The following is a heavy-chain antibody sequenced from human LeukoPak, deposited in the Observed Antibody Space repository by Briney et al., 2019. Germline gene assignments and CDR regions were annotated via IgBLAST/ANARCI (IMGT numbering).Heavy chain of an antibody. V-gene: IGHV1-46*03. CDR1: GYTFTSYY. CDR3: ASSWSVVAATV. D-gene: IGHD2-15*01. Sequence: ASLNLSCKASGYTFTSYYMHWIRQAPGQGLEWMGIINPSGGSTSYAQKFQGRVTMTRDTSTSTVYMELSSLRSEDTAVYYCASSWSVVAATVWGQGTLVTVSS. CDR2: INPSGGST. J-gene: IGHJ4*02.